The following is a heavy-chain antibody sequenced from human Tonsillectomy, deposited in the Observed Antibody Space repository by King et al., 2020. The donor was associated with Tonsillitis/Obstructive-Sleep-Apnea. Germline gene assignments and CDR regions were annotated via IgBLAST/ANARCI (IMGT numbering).Heavy chain of an antibody. CDR1: GGSISSSNW. D-gene: IGHD2-2*01. CDR2: SYHSGST. V-gene: IGHV4-4*02. CDR3: ARDSPPGSTAWVWFDP. Sequence: QLQLQESGPGLVKPSGTLSLTCAVSGGSISSSNWWSWVRQPPGKGLEWIGESYHSGSTNYNPSLKGRVTISVDKSKNQFSLKLSSVTAADTAVYYCARDSPPGSTAWVWFDPWGQGTLVTVSS. J-gene: IGHJ5*02.